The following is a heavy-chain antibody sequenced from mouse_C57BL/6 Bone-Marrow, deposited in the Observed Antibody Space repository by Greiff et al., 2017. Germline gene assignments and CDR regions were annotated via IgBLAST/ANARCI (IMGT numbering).Heavy chain of an antibody. D-gene: IGHD2-1*01. V-gene: IGHV1-69*01. CDR3: ARDYGNSAWFAY. CDR1: GYTFTSYW. CDR2: IDPSDSYT. Sequence: VQLQQPGAELVMPGASVKLSCKASGYTFTSYWMHWVKQRPGQGLEWIGEIDPSDSYTNYNQKFKGKSTLTVDKSSSTAYMQLSSLTSEDSAVYDCARDYGNSAWFAYWGQGTLVTVSA. J-gene: IGHJ3*01.